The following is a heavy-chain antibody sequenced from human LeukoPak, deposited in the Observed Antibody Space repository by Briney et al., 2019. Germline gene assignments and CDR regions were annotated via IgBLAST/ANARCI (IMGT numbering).Heavy chain of an antibody. CDR3: AKDGDYGDYWHYNYMDV. V-gene: IGHV3-23*01. Sequence: GGSLRLSCGASGFIFTRYVMNWVRQSPGKGLEWVSGISGSGLSTFYADSVTGRFTISRDNSKNTLFLHMNSLRAEDTAVYYCAKDGDYGDYWHYNYMDVWGKGTTVTISS. CDR2: ISGSGLST. CDR1: GFIFTRYV. J-gene: IGHJ6*03. D-gene: IGHD4-17*01.